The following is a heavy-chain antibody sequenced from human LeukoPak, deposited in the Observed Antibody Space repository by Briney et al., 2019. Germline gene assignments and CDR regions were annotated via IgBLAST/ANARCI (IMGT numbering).Heavy chain of an antibody. CDR3: ARANKAVAGPDY. CDR1: GGSISSGGYY. Sequence: PSETLSLTCTVSGGSISSGGYYWSWIRQPPGKGLEWIGYIYHSGSTYYNPSLKSRVTISVDRSKNQFSLKLSSVTAADTAVYYCARANKAVAGPDYWGQGTLVTVSS. D-gene: IGHD6-19*01. V-gene: IGHV4-30-2*01. CDR2: IYHSGST. J-gene: IGHJ4*02.